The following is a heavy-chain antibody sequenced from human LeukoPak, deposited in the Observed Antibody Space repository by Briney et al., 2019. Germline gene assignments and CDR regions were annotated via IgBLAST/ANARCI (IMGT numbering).Heavy chain of an antibody. CDR2: MNPNSGNT. V-gene: IGHV1-8*03. J-gene: IGHJ4*02. Sequence: ASVKVSCKASGGTFSSYAISWVRQAPGQGLEWMGWMNPNSGNTGYAQKFQGRVTITRNTSISTAYMELSSLRSEDTAVYYCAGREYTFWGQGTLVTVSS. D-gene: IGHD3-10*01. CDR3: AGREYTF. CDR1: GGTFSSYA.